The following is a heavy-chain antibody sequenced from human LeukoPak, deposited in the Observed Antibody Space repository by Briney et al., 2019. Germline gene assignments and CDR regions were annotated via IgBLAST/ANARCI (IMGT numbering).Heavy chain of an antibody. V-gene: IGHV5-10-1*01. CDR2: IDPGDSFT. J-gene: IGHJ4*02. CDR3: ARDGGGVSSWVSH. Sequence: GESLKISCKGSGYSFSSYWVSWVRQMPGKGVEWMGRIDPGDSFTKYRPSLEGRVTISADKSLSTVYLLWSSLKASDTAIYYCARDGGGVSSWVSHWGQGTLVTVSS. D-gene: IGHD2-8*02. CDR1: GYSFSSYW.